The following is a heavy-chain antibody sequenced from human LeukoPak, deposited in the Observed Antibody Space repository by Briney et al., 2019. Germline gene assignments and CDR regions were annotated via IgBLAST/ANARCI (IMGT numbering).Heavy chain of an antibody. Sequence: SVKVSCKASGGTFSSYAISWVRQAPGQGLEWMGRIIPIFGTANHAQKFQGRVTITTDESTSTAYMELSSLRSEDTAVYYCARDGFGNPFDYWGQGTLVTVSS. CDR3: ARDGFGNPFDY. CDR1: GGTFSSYA. D-gene: IGHD1-14*01. CDR2: IIPIFGTA. V-gene: IGHV1-69*05. J-gene: IGHJ4*02.